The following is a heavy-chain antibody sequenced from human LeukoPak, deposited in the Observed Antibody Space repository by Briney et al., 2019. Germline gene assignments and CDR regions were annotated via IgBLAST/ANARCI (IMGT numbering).Heavy chain of an antibody. CDR1: GFTFSSYW. Sequence: PGGSLRLSCAASGFTFSSYWMHWVRQAPGKGLVWVSRINSDGSSTSYADSVKGRFTISRDNAKNTLYLQMNSLRAEDTAVYYCAKGPSPQQHEYFQHWGQGTLVTVSS. J-gene: IGHJ1*01. CDR2: INSDGSST. D-gene: IGHD6-13*01. V-gene: IGHV3-74*01. CDR3: AKGPSPQQHEYFQH.